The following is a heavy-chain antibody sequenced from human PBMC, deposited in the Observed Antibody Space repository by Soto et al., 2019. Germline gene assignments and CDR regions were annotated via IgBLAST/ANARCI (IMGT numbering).Heavy chain of an antibody. J-gene: IGHJ4*02. D-gene: IGHD3-10*01. CDR1: GFTFSSYA. CDR3: VKSGPSYYFDY. Sequence: PGGSLRLSCSASGFTFSSYAMHWVRQAPGKGLEYVSAISSNGGSTYYADSVKGRFTISRDNSKNTLYLQMSSLRAEDTAVYYCVKSGPSYYFDYWGQGTLVTVSS. V-gene: IGHV3-64D*08. CDR2: ISSNGGST.